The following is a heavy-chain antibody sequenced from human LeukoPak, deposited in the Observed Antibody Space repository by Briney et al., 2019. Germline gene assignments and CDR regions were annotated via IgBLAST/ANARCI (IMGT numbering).Heavy chain of an antibody. J-gene: IGHJ3*02. CDR3: ARQVDVGCTGASCYGHGAFDI. CDR2: IYYSGST. V-gene: IGHV4-59*01. D-gene: IGHD2-2*01. Sequence: PSETLSLTCIVSDDSISSYYWSWLRQPPGKGLEWIGYIYYSGSTNYNPSLKSRATISVDTSKNQFSLKLSSVTAADTAVYYCARQVDVGCTGASCYGHGAFDIWGQGTVVTVSS. CDR1: DDSISSYY.